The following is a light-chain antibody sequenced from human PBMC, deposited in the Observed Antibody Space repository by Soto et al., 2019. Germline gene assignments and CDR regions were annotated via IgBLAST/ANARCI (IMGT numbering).Light chain of an antibody. V-gene: IGKV3-20*01. CDR3: QQHGTSPIT. Sequence: EIVMTQSPVTLSVSPGERATLSCRASRTVIRNNLAWHQQKPGQTPRLLVYGASNRATGIPDRFSGSGSGTDFTLTISILEPDDFAVYYCQQHGTSPITFGQGTRLEIK. CDR1: RTVIRNN. J-gene: IGKJ5*01. CDR2: GAS.